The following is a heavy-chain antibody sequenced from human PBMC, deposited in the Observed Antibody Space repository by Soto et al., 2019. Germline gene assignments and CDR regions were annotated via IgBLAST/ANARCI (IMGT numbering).Heavy chain of an antibody. CDR2: IVVGSGNT. CDR1: GFTFTSSA. V-gene: IGHV1-58*01. D-gene: IGHD1-20*01. J-gene: IGHJ5*02. CDR3: AAPPSYNWNPINWFDP. Sequence: SVKVSCKASGFTFTSSAVQWVRQARGQRLEWIGWIVVGSGNTNYAQKFQERVTITRDMSTSTAYMELSSLRSEDTAVYYCAAPPSYNWNPINWFDPWGQGTLVTVSS.